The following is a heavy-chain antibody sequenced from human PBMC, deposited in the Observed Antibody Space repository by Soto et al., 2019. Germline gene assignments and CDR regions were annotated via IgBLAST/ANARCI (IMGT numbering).Heavy chain of an antibody. Sequence: SETLSLTCAVYGGSFSGYYWSWIRQPPGKGLEWIGEINHSGSTNYNPSLKSRVTISVDTSKNQFSLKLSSVTAADTAVYYCARDPPDIWGSYRKGLSWFDPWGQGTLVTVSS. V-gene: IGHV4-34*01. CDR2: INHSGST. D-gene: IGHD3-16*02. J-gene: IGHJ5*02. CDR1: GGSFSGYY. CDR3: ARDPPDIWGSYRKGLSWFDP.